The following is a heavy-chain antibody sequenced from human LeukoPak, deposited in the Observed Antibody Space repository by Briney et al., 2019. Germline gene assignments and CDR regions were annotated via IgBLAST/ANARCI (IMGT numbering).Heavy chain of an antibody. CDR2: IHYSGST. CDR1: GGSISSYY. V-gene: IGHV4-59*08. CDR3: ARRFNSGYGEYMDV. D-gene: IGHD5-12*01. J-gene: IGHJ6*03. Sequence: SETLSLTCTVSGGSISSYYWSWIRQPPGKGLEWIGYIHYSGSTNYNPSLKSRVTISVDTSKNQFSLKLSSVTAADTAVYYCARRFNSGYGEYMDVWGKGTTVTVSS.